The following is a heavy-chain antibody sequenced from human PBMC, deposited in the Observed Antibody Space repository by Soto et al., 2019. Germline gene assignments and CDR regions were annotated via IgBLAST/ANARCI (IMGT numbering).Heavy chain of an antibody. CDR2: ISTDNGNT. J-gene: IGHJ6*02. V-gene: IGHV1-18*01. CDR1: GYTFNTYG. D-gene: IGHD6-13*01. Sequence: QVVLVQSGVEVKKPGASVKVYCTASGYTFNTYGISWVRQAPGQGLEWMGWISTDNGNTNYSQKFQERVTMTTDTSTSTAYMELRSLRSDDTAVYYCARGPLYTSSWFSDYYYYGMDVWGQGTTVTVSS. CDR3: ARGPLYTSSWFSDYYYYGMDV.